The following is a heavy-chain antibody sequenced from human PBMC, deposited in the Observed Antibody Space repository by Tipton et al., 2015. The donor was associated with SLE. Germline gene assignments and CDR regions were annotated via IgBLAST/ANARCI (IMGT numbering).Heavy chain of an antibody. CDR3: AKGPGGGAIDF. V-gene: IGHV3-23*03. CDR1: GFSFSEYA. D-gene: IGHD3-16*01. CDR2: IYSRGST. J-gene: IGHJ4*02. Sequence: GSLRLSCAASGFSFSEYAMLWVRQAPGKGLEWVSVIYSRGSTSYGDSVKGRFTISRDTSKNTVYLQMNSLRVEDTAVYYCAKGPGGGAIDFWAQGTLVTVSS.